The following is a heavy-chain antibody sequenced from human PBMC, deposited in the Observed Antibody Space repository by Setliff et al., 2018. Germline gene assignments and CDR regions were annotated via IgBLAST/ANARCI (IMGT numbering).Heavy chain of an antibody. CDR3: ARSPTRTTGSHYLGYYYYYMDF. CDR1: GYTFTGYS. D-gene: IGHD1-1*01. V-gene: IGHV1-2*06. J-gene: IGHJ6*03. Sequence: ASVKVSCKASGYTFTGYSMHWVRQAPGQGLEWMGRINPNSGGTKYAQKFQGRVTMTRDTSISTGYMELSRLRYDDTAVYYCARSPTRTTGSHYLGYYYYYMDFWGKGTTGTSP. CDR2: INPNSGGT.